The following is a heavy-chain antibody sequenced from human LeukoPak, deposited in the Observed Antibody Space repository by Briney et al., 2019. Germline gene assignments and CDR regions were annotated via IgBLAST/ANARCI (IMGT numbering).Heavy chain of an antibody. CDR3: ARTLVGATN. D-gene: IGHD1-26*01. CDR2: ISSSGSSI. J-gene: IGHJ4*02. Sequence: GGSLRLSCAASGVTFSSNEMNWVRQAPGKGPEWVSYISSSGSSIYYADSVKGRFTISRDNAKNSLYLQMNSLRAEDTAVYYCARTLVGATNWGQGTLATVSS. V-gene: IGHV3-48*03. CDR1: GVTFSSNE.